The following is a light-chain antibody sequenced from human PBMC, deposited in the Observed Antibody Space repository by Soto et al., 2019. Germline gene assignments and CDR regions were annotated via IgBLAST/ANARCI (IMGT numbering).Light chain of an antibody. V-gene: IGKV3-20*01. Sequence: EVVLTQSPGTLSLSPGQRATVSCRASQTISRNYLAWYQQKPGQAPRLLIYGASNRATGIPDRFSGSGSGTDFTLTISRLEPEDFAAYYCQQYNSWPPITFGQGTRLEVK. CDR2: GAS. J-gene: IGKJ5*01. CDR3: QQYNSWPPIT. CDR1: QTISRNY.